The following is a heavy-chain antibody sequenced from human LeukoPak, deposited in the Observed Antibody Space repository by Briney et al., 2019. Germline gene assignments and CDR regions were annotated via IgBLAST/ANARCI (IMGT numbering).Heavy chain of an antibody. Sequence: SETLSLTCAVYGGSFSGYYWSWIRQPPGKGLEWIGEINHSGSTNYNPSLKSRVTISVDTSKNQFSLKLSSVTAADTAVYYCARVGMGYYILTGYYPISGVWFDPWGQGTLVTVSS. V-gene: IGHV4-34*01. J-gene: IGHJ5*02. CDR2: INHSGST. CDR1: GGSFSGYY. CDR3: ARVGMGYYILTGYYPISGVWFDP. D-gene: IGHD3-9*01.